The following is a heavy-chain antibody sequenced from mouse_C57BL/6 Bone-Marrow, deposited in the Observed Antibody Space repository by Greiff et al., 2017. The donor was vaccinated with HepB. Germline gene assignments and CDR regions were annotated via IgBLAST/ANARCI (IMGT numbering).Heavy chain of an antibody. CDR2: IDPSDSYT. J-gene: IGHJ2*01. CDR3: ARSPHYYGSSSFDY. V-gene: IGHV1-69*01. D-gene: IGHD1-1*01. Sequence: QVQLQQPGAELVMPGASVKLSCKASGYTFTSYWMHWVKQRPGQGLEWIGEIDPSDSYTNYNQKFKGKSTLPVDKSSSTTYMQLSSLTSEDSAVYYCARSPHYYGSSSFDYWGQGTTLTVSS. CDR1: GYTFTSYW.